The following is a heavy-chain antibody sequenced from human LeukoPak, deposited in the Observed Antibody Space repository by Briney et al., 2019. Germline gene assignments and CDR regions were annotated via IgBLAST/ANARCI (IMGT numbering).Heavy chain of an antibody. CDR2: INHSGST. CDR3: ARGAKGSGNDIDY. Sequence: PSETLSLTCAVYGGSFSGYYWSWIRQPPGKGLEWIGEINHSGSTNYNPSLKSRVTISVDTSKNQFSLKLSSVTAADTAVYYCARGAKGSGNDIDYWGQGTLVTVSS. D-gene: IGHD3-10*01. V-gene: IGHV4-34*01. CDR1: GGSFSGYY. J-gene: IGHJ4*02.